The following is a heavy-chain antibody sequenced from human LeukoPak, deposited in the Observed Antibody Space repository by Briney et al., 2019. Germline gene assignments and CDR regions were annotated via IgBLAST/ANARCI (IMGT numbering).Heavy chain of an antibody. Sequence: GGSLRLSCAASGFTFSRYWMHWVRQAPGKGLVWVSRINSDGSSTNYADSVKGRFTISRDNTKNTLYLQMNSLRVEDTAVYYCASSSGGFNWFDPWGQGTLVTVSS. V-gene: IGHV3-74*01. CDR3: ASSSGGFNWFDP. CDR2: INSDGSST. D-gene: IGHD3-22*01. J-gene: IGHJ5*02. CDR1: GFTFSRYW.